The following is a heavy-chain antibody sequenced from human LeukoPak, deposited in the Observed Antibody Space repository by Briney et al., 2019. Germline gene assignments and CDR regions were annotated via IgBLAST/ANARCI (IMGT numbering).Heavy chain of an antibody. J-gene: IGHJ4*02. CDR1: GGSISSYY. Sequence: PSETLSLTCTVSGGSISSYYLSWIRQPAGKGLEWIGRICTSGSTNYNPSLKSRVTMSVDTSKNQFSLKLSPVTAADTAVYYCASSTRSYGELYGFDYWGQGTLVTVSS. CDR3: ASSTRSYGELYGFDY. V-gene: IGHV4-4*07. D-gene: IGHD1-26*01. CDR2: ICTSGST.